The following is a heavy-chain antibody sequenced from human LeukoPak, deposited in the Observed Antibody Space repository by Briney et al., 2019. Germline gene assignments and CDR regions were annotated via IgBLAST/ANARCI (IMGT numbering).Heavy chain of an antibody. CDR2: IIPIFGTA. V-gene: IGHV1-69*06. Sequence: GASVKVSCKASGYTFTSYGISWVRQAPGQGLEWMGGIIPIFGTANYAQKFQGRVTITADKSTSTAYMELSSLRSEDTAVYYCARGAPWRGSYYIGYGYWGQGTLVTVSS. CDR3: ARGAPWRGSYYIGYGY. J-gene: IGHJ4*02. CDR1: GYTFTSYG. D-gene: IGHD1-26*01.